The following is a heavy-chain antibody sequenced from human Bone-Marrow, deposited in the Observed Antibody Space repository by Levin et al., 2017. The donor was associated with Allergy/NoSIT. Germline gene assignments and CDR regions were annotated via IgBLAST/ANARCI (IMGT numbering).Heavy chain of an antibody. D-gene: IGHD6-6*01. Sequence: SCAASGFTFSSYAMSWVRQAPGKGLEWVSGIRGSGVGTYYADSVKGRFTISRDNSKNTLYLQMKSLRAEETAVYYCAKDISSSWSTGDLDYWGQGTQVTVSS. V-gene: IGHV3-23*01. CDR3: AKDISSSWSTGDLDY. CDR1: GFTFSSYA. J-gene: IGHJ4*02. CDR2: IRGSGVGT.